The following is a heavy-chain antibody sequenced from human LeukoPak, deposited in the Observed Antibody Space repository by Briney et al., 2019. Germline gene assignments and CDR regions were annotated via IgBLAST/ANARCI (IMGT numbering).Heavy chain of an antibody. CDR3: ARDEEEYSSSSGGVGWFDP. Sequence: SETLSLTCTVSGYSISSGYYWGWIRPPPGKGLEWIGSIYHSGSTYYNPSLKSRVTISVDTSENQFSLKLSSVTAADTAVYYCARDEEEYSSSSGGVGWFDPWGQGTLVTVSS. CDR2: IYHSGST. J-gene: IGHJ5*02. V-gene: IGHV4-38-2*02. D-gene: IGHD6-6*01. CDR1: GYSISSGYY.